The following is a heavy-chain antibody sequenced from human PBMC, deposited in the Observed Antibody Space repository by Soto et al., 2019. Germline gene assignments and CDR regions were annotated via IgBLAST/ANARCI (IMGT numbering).Heavy chain of an antibody. D-gene: IGHD6-19*01. Sequence: QVQLVQSGAEEKKPGASVKVSCKASEYTFTSYAMHWVRQAPGQRLEWMGWINAGNGNTKYSQKFQGRVTITRDTSASTAYMELSSLRSEDTAVYYCARSTGIAVADYWGQGTLVTVSS. CDR3: ARSTGIAVADY. V-gene: IGHV1-3*05. CDR1: EYTFTSYA. CDR2: INAGNGNT. J-gene: IGHJ4*02.